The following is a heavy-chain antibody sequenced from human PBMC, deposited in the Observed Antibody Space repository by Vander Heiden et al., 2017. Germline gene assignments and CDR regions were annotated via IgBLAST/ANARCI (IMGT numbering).Heavy chain of an antibody. V-gene: IGHV3-30*07. CDR2: ISSDGSEK. Sequence: QVQLVESGGGVVHPGGSVRLSCAASGFTLGSYAMHWVRQAPGKGLEWVTVISSDGSEKYYADSVKGRFTISRDNSKNTLYLEMNSLRAEDTAVYYCARASTMAAYYYYYYGMDVWCQGTTVTVSS. D-gene: IGHD5-12*01. CDR1: GFTLGSYA. J-gene: IGHJ6*02. CDR3: ARASTMAAYYYYYYGMDV.